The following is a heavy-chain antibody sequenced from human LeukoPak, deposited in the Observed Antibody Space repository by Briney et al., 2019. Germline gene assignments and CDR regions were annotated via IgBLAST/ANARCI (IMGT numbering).Heavy chain of an antibody. Sequence: SETLSLTCAVSGYSISSGYYWGWFRPPPGKGPEWIGCIYHSGTTYYNPSLKSRVTISVDTSKNQFSLMISSVTAADTAVYYCARQGGSNSPYYYYYMDVWGKGTTVTVSS. D-gene: IGHD6-13*01. V-gene: IGHV4-38-2*01. CDR1: GYSISSGYY. CDR2: IYHSGTT. J-gene: IGHJ6*03. CDR3: ARQGGSNSPYYYYYMDV.